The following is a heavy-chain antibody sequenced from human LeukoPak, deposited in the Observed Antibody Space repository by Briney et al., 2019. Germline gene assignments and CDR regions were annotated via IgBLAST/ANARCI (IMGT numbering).Heavy chain of an antibody. CDR3: ARGSRSGDY. CDR2: MNPNSGNT. CDR1: GYTFTNYD. Sequence: GASVKVSCTTSGYTFTNYDINWVRQATGQGLEWMGWMNPNSGNTGYAQKFQGRVTMTRNISTSTAYMELSSLRSEDTAVYYCARGSRSGDYWGQGTQVTVFS. J-gene: IGHJ4*02. V-gene: IGHV1-8*01. D-gene: IGHD3-10*01.